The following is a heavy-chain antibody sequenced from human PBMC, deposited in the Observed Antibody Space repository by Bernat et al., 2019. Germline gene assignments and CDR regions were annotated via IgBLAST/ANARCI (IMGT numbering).Heavy chain of an antibody. Sequence: QVQLVESGGGVVQPGGSLRSSCAAFGFPFSSYGMHWVRQAPGKGLEWVASIRYDGSNKYYADPVKGRFTISRDNSKDTLYLQMNSVRAEDSAVYYCAKEIRAADAFDIWGQGTMVTVSS. CDR1: GFPFSSYG. J-gene: IGHJ3*02. CDR3: AKEIRAADAFDI. V-gene: IGHV3-30*02. CDR2: IRYDGSNK. D-gene: IGHD4-17*01.